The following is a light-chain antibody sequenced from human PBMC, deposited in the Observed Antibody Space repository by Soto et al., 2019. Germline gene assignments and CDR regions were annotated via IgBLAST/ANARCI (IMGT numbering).Light chain of an antibody. V-gene: IGKV3-20*01. CDR3: QQYGSSPR. CDR1: QSVSSSY. Sequence: EIVLTQSPGTLSLSPGERATLSCRASQSVSSSYLAWYQQKPGQAPRLLIYGASSRPTGLPDRFSGSGSGPDFTITISRLEADDFAVYYRQQYGSSPRFGQGTKLEIK. CDR2: GAS. J-gene: IGKJ2*03.